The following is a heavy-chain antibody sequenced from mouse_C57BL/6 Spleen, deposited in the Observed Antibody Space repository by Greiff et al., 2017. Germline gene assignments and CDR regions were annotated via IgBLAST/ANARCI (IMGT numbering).Heavy chain of an antibody. J-gene: IGHJ2*01. CDR2: IDPSDSYT. CDR1: GYTFTSYW. Sequence: QVQLQQPGAELVRPGTSVKLSCKASGYTFTSYWMHWVKQRPGQGLEWIGVIDPSDSYTNYNQKFKGKATLTVDTSTSTAYMQLSSLTSEDSAVYYCARSLTTVVAVDYWGQGTTLTVSS. V-gene: IGHV1-59*01. CDR3: ARSLTTVVAVDY. D-gene: IGHD1-1*01.